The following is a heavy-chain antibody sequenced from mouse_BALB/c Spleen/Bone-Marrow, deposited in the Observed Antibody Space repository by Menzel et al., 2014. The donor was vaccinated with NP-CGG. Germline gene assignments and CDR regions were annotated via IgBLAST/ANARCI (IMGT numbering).Heavy chain of an antibody. J-gene: IGHJ1*01. CDR1: GNTFTSYD. Sequence: QVQLQQSGVELVKPGASVKLSCKASGNTFTSYDINWVRQRPEQGLEWIGWIFPGDSTTKYNEKFKGKATLSTDKSSSTVHMQLSRLTSEDSAVYFCVRSRLRDWYFDVWGAGTTVIISS. V-gene: IGHV1S56*01. CDR2: IFPGDSTT. D-gene: IGHD1-2*01. CDR3: VRSRLRDWYFDV.